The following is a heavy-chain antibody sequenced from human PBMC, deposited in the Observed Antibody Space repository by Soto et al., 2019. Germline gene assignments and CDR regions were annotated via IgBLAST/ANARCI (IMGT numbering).Heavy chain of an antibody. D-gene: IGHD3-22*01. CDR1: GYTFTSYA. CDR2: INAGNGNT. Sequence: QVQLVQSGAEVKKPGASVKVSCKASGYTFTSYAIHWVRQAPGQRLEWMGWINAGNGNTKYSQKFQGRVTFTRDTXXTTAYMELSSLRSEDTAVYYCARPDGSLHDDAFDIWGQGTMVTVSS. V-gene: IGHV1-3*01. CDR3: ARPDGSLHDDAFDI. J-gene: IGHJ3*02.